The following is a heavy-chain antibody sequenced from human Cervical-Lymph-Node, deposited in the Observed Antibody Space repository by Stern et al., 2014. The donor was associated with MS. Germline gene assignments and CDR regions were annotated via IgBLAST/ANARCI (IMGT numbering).Heavy chain of an antibody. CDR3: ATVIRLLWFGGEWFDP. D-gene: IGHD3-10*01. CDR1: GYTLTELS. J-gene: IGHJ5*02. CDR2: FDPEDGET. V-gene: IGHV1-24*01. Sequence: QVQLVQSGAEVKKPGASVKVSCKVSGYTLTELSMHWVRQAPGKGLEWMGGFDPEDGETIYAQKFQGRVTMTEDTSTDTAYMELSSLRSEDTAVYYCATVIRLLWFGGEWFDPWGQGTLVTVSS.